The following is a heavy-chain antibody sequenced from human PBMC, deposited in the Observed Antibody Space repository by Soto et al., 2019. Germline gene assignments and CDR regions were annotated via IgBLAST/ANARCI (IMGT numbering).Heavy chain of an antibody. Sequence: SETLSLTCTVSGGSISNYYWSWIRQSAEKRLEWIGRVSSTGSSYYNPSLKSRVTISVDTSENQVSLNLTSVTAADTAVYYCARGVPAAGTDWFDPWGQGTLVTVSS. CDR2: VSSTGSS. D-gene: IGHD6-13*01. CDR1: GGSISNYY. CDR3: ARGVPAAGTDWFDP. V-gene: IGHV4-4*07. J-gene: IGHJ5*02.